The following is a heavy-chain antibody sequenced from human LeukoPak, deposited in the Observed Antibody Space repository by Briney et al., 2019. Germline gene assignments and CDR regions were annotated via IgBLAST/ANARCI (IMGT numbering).Heavy chain of an antibody. J-gene: IGHJ4*02. CDR3: ARMIFYSSSPLDY. D-gene: IGHD6-6*01. V-gene: IGHV3-21*01. Sequence: GGSLRLSCAASGFTFGSYSMNWVRQAPGKGLEWVSSISSSSSYIYYADSVKGRFTISRDNAKNSLYLQMNSLRAEDTAVYYCARMIFYSSSPLDYWGQGTLVTVSS. CDR1: GFTFGSYS. CDR2: ISSSSSYI.